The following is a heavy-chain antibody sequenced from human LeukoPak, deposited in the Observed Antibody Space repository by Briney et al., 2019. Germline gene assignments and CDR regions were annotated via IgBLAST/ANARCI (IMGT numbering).Heavy chain of an antibody. CDR1: GFTFSDYY. J-gene: IGHJ3*02. V-gene: IGHV3-7*01. D-gene: IGHD5-24*01. CDR2: TKQDGSEK. CDR3: ARWWDGYNSFDM. Sequence: GGCLRLSCAASGFTFSDYYMSWIGQAPGKGLEWVANTKQDGSEKYYVDSVKGRFTISRDKAKNLLYLQMNSLRAEDTAVYYCARWWDGYNSFDMWGQGTMVTVSS.